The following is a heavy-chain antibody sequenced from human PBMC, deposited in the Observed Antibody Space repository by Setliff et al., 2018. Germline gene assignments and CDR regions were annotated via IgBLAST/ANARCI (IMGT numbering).Heavy chain of an antibody. CDR1: GGSITSGSYY. J-gene: IGHJ4*02. D-gene: IGHD1-26*01. CDR2: LHTSGTT. V-gene: IGHV4-61*02. Sequence: SQTLSLTCAVSGGSITSGSYYWSWIQQPAGEGLEWIGRLHTSGTTVYNPSLKGRVTISADTSTNHFSLKLTSVTAADTAVYYCARDNTIVGATDYWGQGALVTVSS. CDR3: ARDNTIVGATDY.